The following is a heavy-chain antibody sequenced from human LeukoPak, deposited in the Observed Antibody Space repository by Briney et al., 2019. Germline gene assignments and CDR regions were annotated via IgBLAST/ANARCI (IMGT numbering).Heavy chain of an antibody. J-gene: IGHJ4*02. CDR3: VRDISGYYFDY. CDR1: GFTFCSYE. Sequence: GGSLRLSCAASGFTFCSYEMNWVRQAPGKGLEWVSYISSSGSTIYYADSVKGRFTISRDNAKNSLYLQMNSLRAEDTALYYCVRDISGYYFDYWGQGTLVTVSS. CDR2: ISSSGSTI. V-gene: IGHV3-48*03. D-gene: IGHD3-22*01.